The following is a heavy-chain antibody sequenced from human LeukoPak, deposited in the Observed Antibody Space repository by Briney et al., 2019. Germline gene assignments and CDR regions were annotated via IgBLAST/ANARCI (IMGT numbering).Heavy chain of an antibody. V-gene: IGHV1-2*02. CDR3: ARDSRKPTNYDNSGYYY. CDR2: IAPNSGGT. D-gene: IGHD3-22*01. J-gene: IGHJ4*02. Sequence: VASVKVSCKASGYTFTGYYIHWVRQAPGQGLEWMGWIAPNSGGTNYAQNFQGRVTMTRDTSINTAYMELSRLRSDDTAVYYCARDSRKPTNYDNSGYYYWGQGSLVTVSS. CDR1: GYTFTGYY.